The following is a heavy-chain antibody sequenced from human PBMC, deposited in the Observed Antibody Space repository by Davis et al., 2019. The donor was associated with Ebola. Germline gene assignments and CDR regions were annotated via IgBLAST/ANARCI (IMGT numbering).Heavy chain of an antibody. CDR2: MNPNSGNT. V-gene: IGHV1-8*01. D-gene: IGHD4-11*01. J-gene: IGHJ4*02. CDR1: GYTFTSYD. CDR3: ARDGDYRPFDY. Sequence: ASVKVSCKASGYTFTSYDINWVRQATGQGLEWMGWMNPNSGNTGYAQKFQGRVTMTRDTSTSTVYMELSSLRSEDTAVYYCARDGDYRPFDYWGQGTLVTVSS.